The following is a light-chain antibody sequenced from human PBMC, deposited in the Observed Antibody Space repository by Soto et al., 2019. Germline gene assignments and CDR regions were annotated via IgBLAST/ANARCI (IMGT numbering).Light chain of an antibody. CDR1: SSDIGKYNL. Sequence: QSVLTQPASVSASPGQSITISCSGASSDIGKYNLVSWYQQHPGKAPKVMIYEADKRPSGVSNRFSGSRSGNSASLTLSGLQAEDEAVYYCCSYAGTNTWVFGGGTKVTVL. CDR2: EAD. J-gene: IGLJ3*02. V-gene: IGLV2-23*01. CDR3: CSYAGTNTWV.